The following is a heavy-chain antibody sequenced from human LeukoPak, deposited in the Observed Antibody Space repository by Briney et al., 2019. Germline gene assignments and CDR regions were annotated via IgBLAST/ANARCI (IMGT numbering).Heavy chain of an antibody. CDR3: ARGTAMEGVLDV. D-gene: IGHD5-18*01. Sequence: ASVKVSCKASGYTFTSYGISWVRQSPGQGLEGMGWISAYNGNTNYAQKLQGRVTMTTDTSTSTAYMELRSLRSDDPAVYYCARGTAMEGVLDVWGKGTTVTVSS. V-gene: IGHV1-18*01. CDR1: GYTFTSYG. J-gene: IGHJ6*04. CDR2: ISAYNGNT.